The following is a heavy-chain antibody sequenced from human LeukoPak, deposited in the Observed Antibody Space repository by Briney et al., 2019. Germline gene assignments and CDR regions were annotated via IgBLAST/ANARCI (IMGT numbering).Heavy chain of an antibody. CDR3: AKDRYCSSTSCFAGQFDP. V-gene: IGHV3-23*01. J-gene: IGHJ5*02. CDR1: GFTYSSYA. CDR2: IGGSAGPT. D-gene: IGHD2-2*01. Sequence: PGGSLRLSCAASGFTYSSYAMSRPRQAPGKGLEWVSAIGGSAGPTYYADSVKGRFTISRDNSKNTLYLQMNSLRAEDTAVYYCAKDRYCSSTSCFAGQFDPWGQGTLVTVSS.